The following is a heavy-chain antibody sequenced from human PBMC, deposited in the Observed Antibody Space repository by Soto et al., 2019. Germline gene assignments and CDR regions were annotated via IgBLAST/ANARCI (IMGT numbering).Heavy chain of an antibody. CDR3: ASTAVADYYYDGMDV. J-gene: IGHJ6*02. D-gene: IGHD6-19*01. CDR2: INPSGGST. CDR1: GYTFTSYY. V-gene: IGHV1-46*01. Sequence: QVQLVQSGAEVKKPGASVKVSCKASGYTFTSYYMHWVRQAPGQGLERMGIINPSGGSTSYAKKFQGRVTMTRDTSTSTVYMELSSLRSEDTAVYYCASTAVADYYYDGMDVWGQGTTVTVSS.